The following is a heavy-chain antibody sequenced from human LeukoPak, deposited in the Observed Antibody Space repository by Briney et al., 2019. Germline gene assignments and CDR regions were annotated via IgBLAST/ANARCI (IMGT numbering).Heavy chain of an antibody. J-gene: IGHJ3*02. CDR1: GGSISSYY. CDR3: ARAPIQLWPTLDAFDI. D-gene: IGHD5-18*01. CDR2: IYYSGST. Sequence: SETLSLTCTVSGGSISSYYWSWIRQPPGKGLEWIGYIYYSGSTNYNPSLKSRVTISVDTSKNQFSLKLSSVTAADTAVYYCARAPIQLWPTLDAFDIWGQGTMVTVSS. V-gene: IGHV4-59*01.